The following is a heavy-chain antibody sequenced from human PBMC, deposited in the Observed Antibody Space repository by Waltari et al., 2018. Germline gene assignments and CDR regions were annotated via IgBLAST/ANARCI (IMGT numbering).Heavy chain of an antibody. V-gene: IGHV3-48*02. Sequence: ITYSMKGVRQAPGKGLEWISYIKSTSSTIHYADSVKCRFTISRDNAKNSLYLQMNSLRDEDTAVYYCARGLGDYTYWGQGTLVTVSS. D-gene: IGHD4-17*01. CDR1: ITYS. J-gene: IGHJ4*02. CDR3: ARGLGDYTY. CDR2: IKSTSSTI.